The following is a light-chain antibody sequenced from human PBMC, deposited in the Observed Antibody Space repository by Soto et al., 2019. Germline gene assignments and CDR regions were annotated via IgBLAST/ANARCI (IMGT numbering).Light chain of an antibody. CDR3: CSYAGSSTYV. V-gene: IGLV2-23*01. CDR1: TSDVGSYNL. CDR2: EGS. J-gene: IGLJ1*01. Sequence: QSALTQPASVSGSPGQSLTISCTGTTSDVGSYNLVSWYQQHPDKAPKLMIYEGSKRPSGVSNRFSGSKSGNTASLTISGLQAEDESDYYCCSYAGSSTYVFGTGTKVTVL.